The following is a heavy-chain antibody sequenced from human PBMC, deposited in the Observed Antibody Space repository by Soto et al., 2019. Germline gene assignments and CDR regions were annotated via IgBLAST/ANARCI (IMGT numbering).Heavy chain of an antibody. J-gene: IGHJ4*02. CDR2: INPSDGST. CDR1: GYSFTSYF. V-gene: IGHV1-46*01. Sequence: QVQLVQSGAEVKKPGASVKVSCKASGYSFTSYFIHWMRQAPGQGLEWMGIINPSDGSTSYAQKFQARFTMTRTTTTSTVDWGLSSRRTEDRGGYYRGRGEGGYYDSSGSTSGWWLGCFACWGQGTLVTVSS. D-gene: IGHD3-22*01. CDR3: GRGEGGYYDSSGSTSGWWLGCFAC.